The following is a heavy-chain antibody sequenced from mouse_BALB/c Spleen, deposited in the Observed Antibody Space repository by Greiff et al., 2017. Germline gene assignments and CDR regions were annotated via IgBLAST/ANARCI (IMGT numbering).Heavy chain of an antibody. V-gene: IGHV5-17*02. J-gene: IGHJ4*01. CDR1: GFTFSSFG. CDR2: ISSGSSTI. CDR3: AYRNYAMDY. Sequence: EVKLEESGGGLVQPGGSRKLSCAASGFTFSSFGMHWVRQAPEKGLEWVAYISSGSSTIYYADTVKGRFTISRDNPKNTLFLQMTSLRSEDTAMYYCAYRNYAMDYWGQGTSVTVSS. D-gene: IGHD2-14*01.